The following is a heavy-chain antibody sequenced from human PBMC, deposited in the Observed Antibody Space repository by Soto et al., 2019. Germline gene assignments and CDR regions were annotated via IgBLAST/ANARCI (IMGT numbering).Heavy chain of an antibody. J-gene: IGHJ3*02. CDR3: SIRSYESRRFDT. V-gene: IGHV4-61*01. CDR2: IYKSGNT. CDR1: GGSVSSGSHY. D-gene: IGHD1-1*01. Sequence: PSETLSLTCSVSGGSVSSGSHYWGWIRQPPGKGLEWVGYIYKSGNTNYNPSLKSRVTISMDMSKNQFSLNLNSMTPADTAVYYCSIRSYESRRFDTWGKGTVVTVSS.